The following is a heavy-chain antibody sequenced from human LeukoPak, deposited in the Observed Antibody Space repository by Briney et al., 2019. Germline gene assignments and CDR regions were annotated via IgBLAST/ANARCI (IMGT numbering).Heavy chain of an antibody. Sequence: SQTLSLTCTVSGGSISSGSYYWSWIRQPAGKGLEWIGRIYTSGSTNYNPSLKSRVTISVDTSKNQFSLKLSSVTAADTAVYYCARVLRTVVRRVPRKYYFDYWGQGTLVTVSS. D-gene: IGHD4-23*01. V-gene: IGHV4-61*02. J-gene: IGHJ4*02. CDR1: GGSISSGSYY. CDR2: IYTSGST. CDR3: ARVLRTVVRRVPRKYYFDY.